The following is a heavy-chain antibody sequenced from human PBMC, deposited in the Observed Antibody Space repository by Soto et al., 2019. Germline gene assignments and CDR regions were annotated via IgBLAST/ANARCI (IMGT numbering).Heavy chain of an antibody. Sequence: EVQLVESGGGLVQPGRSLRLSCAASGFTFDDYAMHWVRQAPGKGLEWVSGISWNSGSIGYADSVKGRFTISRDNAKNSLYLQMNSLRAEDTALYYCAKDSYSSSWTSGWFDPWGQGTLVTVSS. J-gene: IGHJ5*02. CDR1: GFTFDDYA. CDR2: ISWNSGSI. CDR3: AKDSYSSSWTSGWFDP. D-gene: IGHD6-13*01. V-gene: IGHV3-9*01.